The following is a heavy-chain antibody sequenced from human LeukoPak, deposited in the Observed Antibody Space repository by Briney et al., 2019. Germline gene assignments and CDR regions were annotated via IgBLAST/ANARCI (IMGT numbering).Heavy chain of an antibody. CDR1: GFTFSSYA. CDR3: ARVIVATNTFDAFDI. J-gene: IGHJ3*02. D-gene: IGHD5-12*01. CDR2: ISGSGGST. Sequence: GGSLRLSCAASGFTFSSYAMSWVRQAPGKGLEWVSAISGSGGSTYYADSVKGRFTISRDNSKNTLYLQMNSLRAEDTAVYYCARVIVATNTFDAFDIWGQGTMVTVSS. V-gene: IGHV3-23*01.